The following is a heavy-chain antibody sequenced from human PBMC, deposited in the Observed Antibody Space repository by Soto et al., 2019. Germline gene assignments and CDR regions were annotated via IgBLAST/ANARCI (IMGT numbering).Heavy chain of an antibody. CDR2: ISGSGGST. CDR3: ANFIVAATKVGWFEP. V-gene: IGHV3-23*01. J-gene: IGHJ5*02. CDR1: GFTFSSYA. D-gene: IGHD1-26*01. Sequence: RLSCAASGFTFSSYAMSWVRQAPGKGLEWVSAISGSGGSTYYADSVKGRFTISRDNSKNTLYLQMNSLRAEDTAVYYCANFIVAATKVGWFEPWGQGTLVTVSS.